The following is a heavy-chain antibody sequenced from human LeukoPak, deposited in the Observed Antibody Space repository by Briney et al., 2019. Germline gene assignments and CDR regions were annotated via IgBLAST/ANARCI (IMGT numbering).Heavy chain of an antibody. V-gene: IGHV3-21*01. CDR3: ARWGDCSSTSCYDDAFDI. D-gene: IGHD2-2*01. Sequence: PGGSLRLSCAASGFTFSSYSMNWVRQAPGKGLEWVSSIDFTSRYIYNADSVKGRFTTSRDNAKNSLDLQMNSLKVEDTAVYYCARWGDCSSTSCYDDAFDIWGQGTMVTVSS. CDR2: IDFTSRYI. CDR1: GFTFSSYS. J-gene: IGHJ3*02.